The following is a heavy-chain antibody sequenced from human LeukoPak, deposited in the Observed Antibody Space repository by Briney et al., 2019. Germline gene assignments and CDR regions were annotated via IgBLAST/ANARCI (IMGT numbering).Heavy chain of an antibody. J-gene: IGHJ3*02. V-gene: IGHV3-21*01. CDR3: ARPNPDAFDI. Sequence: GGSLRLSCAASGFTLSGYSMNWVRQAPGKGLEWVSSISSSSSYIYYADSVKGRFTISRDNAKNSLYLQMNSLRAEDTAVYYCARPNPDAFDIWGQGTMVTVSS. CDR1: GFTLSGYS. CDR2: ISSSSSYI.